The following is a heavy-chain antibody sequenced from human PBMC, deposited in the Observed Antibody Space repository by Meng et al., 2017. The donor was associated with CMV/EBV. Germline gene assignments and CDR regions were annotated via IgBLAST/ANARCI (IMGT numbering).Heavy chain of an antibody. CDR2: IYPGDSDT. J-gene: IGHJ6*02. D-gene: IGHD3-9*01. CDR1: GYSFTSYW. V-gene: IGHV5-51*01. Sequence: GGSLRLSCKGSGYSFTSYWIGWVRQMPGKGLEWMGIIYPGDSDTRYSPSFQGQVTISADKSISTAYLQWSSLKASDTAMYYCARLGGAYYDILTGYYKGTDVWGQGTTVTVSS. CDR3: ARLGGAYYDILTGYYKGTDV.